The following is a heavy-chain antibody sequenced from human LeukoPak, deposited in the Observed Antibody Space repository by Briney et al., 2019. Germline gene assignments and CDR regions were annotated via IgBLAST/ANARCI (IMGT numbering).Heavy chain of an antibody. CDR3: ASSQDYDYVWGSYRFDY. Sequence: ASVKVSCKTSGGTFSSSAITWVRQAPGQGLEWMGWISAYNGNTNYAQKLQGRVTMTTDTSTSTAYMELRSLRSDDTAVYYCASSQDYDYVWGSYRFDYWGQGTLVTVSS. V-gene: IGHV1-18*01. J-gene: IGHJ4*02. D-gene: IGHD3-16*02. CDR2: ISAYNGNT. CDR1: GGTFSSSA.